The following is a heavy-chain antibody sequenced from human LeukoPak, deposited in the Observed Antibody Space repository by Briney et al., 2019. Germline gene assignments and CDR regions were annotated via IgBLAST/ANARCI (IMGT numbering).Heavy chain of an antibody. CDR3: ARKDLGSMAGDY. D-gene: IGHD2/OR15-2a*01. J-gene: IGHJ4*02. V-gene: IGHV1-69*05. CDR1: GGTFSSYA. Sequence: SVKVSCKASGGTFSSYAISWLRQAPGQGLEWMGRIIPIFGTANYAQKFQGRVTITTDESTSTAYMELSSLRSEDTAVYYCARKDLGSMAGDYWGQGTLVTVSS. CDR2: IIPIFGTA.